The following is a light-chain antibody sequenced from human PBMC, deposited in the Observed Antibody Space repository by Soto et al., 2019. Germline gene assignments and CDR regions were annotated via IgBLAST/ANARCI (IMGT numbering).Light chain of an antibody. CDR2: AAS. V-gene: IGKV3-20*01. J-gene: IGKJ2*01. CDR3: QQHGSSPHT. Sequence: EIVLTQSPGTLSLSPGERATLSCRASQSVSSSHLAWYQQKPGQAPRLLIYAASSRATGIPDRFSGSGSGTEFTLTISRLEPDDFALYYCQQHGSSPHTFGLGTKLEIK. CDR1: QSVSSSH.